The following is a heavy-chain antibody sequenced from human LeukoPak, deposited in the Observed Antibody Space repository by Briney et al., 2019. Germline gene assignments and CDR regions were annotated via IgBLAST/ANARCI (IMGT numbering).Heavy chain of an antibody. CDR3: AGSGWYGRDYSDY. D-gene: IGHD6-19*01. CDR1: GFTFSSYA. CDR2: ISYDGSNK. J-gene: IGHJ4*02. V-gene: IGHV3-30-3*01. Sequence: GRSLRLSCAASGFTFSSYAMHWVRQAPGKGLEWVAVISYDGSNKYYADSVKGRFTISRDNSKNTLYLQMNSLRAEDTAVYYCAGSGWYGRDYSDYWGQGTLVTVSS.